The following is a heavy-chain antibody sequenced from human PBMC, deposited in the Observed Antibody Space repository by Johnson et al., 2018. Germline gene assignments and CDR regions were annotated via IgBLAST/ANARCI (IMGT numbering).Heavy chain of an antibody. CDR1: GFTFSSYG. Sequence: VQLVESGGGLVQPGGSLRLSCAASGFTFSSYGMHWVRQAPGKGLEWVAVISYDGSNKYYADSVKGRFTISRDNSKNTRYLQMNSLRAEDTAVYYCARALPGYADLFDIWGQGTMVTVSS. CDR3: ARALPGYADLFDI. CDR2: ISYDGSNK. V-gene: IGHV3-30*03. J-gene: IGHJ3*02. D-gene: IGHD1-1*01.